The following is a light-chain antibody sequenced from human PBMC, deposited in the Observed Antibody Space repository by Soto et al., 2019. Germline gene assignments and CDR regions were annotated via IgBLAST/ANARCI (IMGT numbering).Light chain of an antibody. CDR3: QQYNNWPPRT. Sequence: EIVLPQSPGTLSLSPGTRATLSCRASQSMSSSYLAWYQQRPGQAPRLLIYGASSRATGIPDRFSGSGSGTEFTLTISSLQSEDFAVYYCQQYNNWPPRTFGQGTKVDI. V-gene: IGKV3-20*01. CDR1: QSMSSSY. J-gene: IGKJ1*01. CDR2: GAS.